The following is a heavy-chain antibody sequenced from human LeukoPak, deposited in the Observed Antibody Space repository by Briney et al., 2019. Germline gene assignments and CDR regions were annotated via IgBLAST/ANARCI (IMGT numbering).Heavy chain of an antibody. D-gene: IGHD3-10*01. CDR3: ARHYGP. CDR1: GGSISNYY. J-gene: IGHJ5*02. CDR2: IYDGGST. V-gene: IGHV4-39*01. Sequence: SETLSLTCTVSGGSISNYYWGWIRQPPGKGLEWIGSIYDGGSTYYNPSLKSRVTISVDTSKDQFSLKLNSVTAADTAVYYCARHYGPWGQGTLVTVSS.